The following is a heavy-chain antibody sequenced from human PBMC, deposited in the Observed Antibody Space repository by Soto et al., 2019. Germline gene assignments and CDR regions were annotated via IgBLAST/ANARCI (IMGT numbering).Heavy chain of an antibody. Sequence: GASVKVSCKASGYTFTDYHIHWVRQAPGQGLEFMGWINANNGGAGSAQQFQGRVTVTRETSITTVYMELSNLRSDDTAVYYCAREGGSETLQPSYNWFDTWGQGTLVTVSS. CDR3: AREGGSETLQPSYNWFDT. CDR2: INANNGGA. J-gene: IGHJ5*02. D-gene: IGHD6-25*01. V-gene: IGHV1-2*02. CDR1: GYTFTDYH.